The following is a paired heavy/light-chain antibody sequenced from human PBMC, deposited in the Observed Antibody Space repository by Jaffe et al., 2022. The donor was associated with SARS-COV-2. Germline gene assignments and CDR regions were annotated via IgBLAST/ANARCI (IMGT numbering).Light chain of an antibody. J-gene: IGLJ3*02. CDR2: DDS. V-gene: IGLV3-21*02. CDR3: QVWDSSSDWV. CDR1: NIGSKS. Sequence: SYVLTQPPSVSVAPGQTARITCGGNNIGSKSVHWYQQKPGQAPVLVVYDDSDRPSGIPERFSGSNSGNTATLTISRVEAGDEADYYCQVWDSSSDWVFGGGTKLTVL.
Heavy chain of an antibody. J-gene: IGHJ3*02. CDR3: ARGIAVAGDDLSDAFDI. V-gene: IGHV3-11*01. CDR2: ISSSGSTI. D-gene: IGHD6-19*01. CDR1: GFTFSDYY. Sequence: QVQLVESGGGLVKPGGSLRLSCAASGFTFSDYYMSWIRQAPGKGLEWVSYISSSGSTIYYADSVKGRFTISRDNAKNSLYLQMNSLRAEDTAVYYCARGIAVAGDDLSDAFDIWGQGTMVTVSS.